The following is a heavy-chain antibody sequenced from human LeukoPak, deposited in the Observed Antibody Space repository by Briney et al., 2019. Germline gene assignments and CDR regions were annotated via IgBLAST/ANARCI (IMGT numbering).Heavy chain of an antibody. Sequence: SVKVSCKASGGTFSSYAISWVQQAPGQGLEWMGRIIPILGIANYAQKFQGRVTITADKSTSTAYMELSSLRSEDTAVYYCARDGGLLWFGELFDYWGQGTLVTVSS. J-gene: IGHJ4*02. CDR2: IIPILGIA. CDR1: GGTFSSYA. V-gene: IGHV1-69*04. CDR3: ARDGGLLWFGELFDY. D-gene: IGHD3-10*01.